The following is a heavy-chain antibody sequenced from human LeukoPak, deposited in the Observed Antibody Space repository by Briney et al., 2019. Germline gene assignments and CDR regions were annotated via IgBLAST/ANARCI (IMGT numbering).Heavy chain of an antibody. D-gene: IGHD4-17*01. CDR3: ASVIGSYGDSAY. CDR2: ITSDSSST. J-gene: IGHJ4*02. CDR1: GFKFGSFS. V-gene: IGHV3-48*04. Sequence: GGSLRLSCAASGFKFGSFSMNWVRQAPGKGLEWLSYITSDSSSTYYSDSVKGRFTISRDNAKNSLYLQMNSLRAEDTVVYYCASVIGSYGDSAYWGQGTLVTVSS.